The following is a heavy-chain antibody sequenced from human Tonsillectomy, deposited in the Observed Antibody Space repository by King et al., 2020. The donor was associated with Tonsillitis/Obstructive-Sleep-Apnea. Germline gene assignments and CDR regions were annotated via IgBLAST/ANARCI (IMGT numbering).Heavy chain of an antibody. CDR2: IYPSDSDT. CDR1: GYRFTSHW. V-gene: IGHV5-51*01. D-gene: IGHD1-7*01. CDR3: ARSAPGTGNTPFEY. J-gene: IGHJ4*02. Sequence: QLVQSGAEVKKPGESLKISCKGSGYRFTSHWIGWVRQMPGKGLEWMGIIYPSDSDTRYGPSFQGQFTISADKSISTAYLQWSSLKASDTAIYYCARSAPGTGNTPFEYWGQGTLVTVSS.